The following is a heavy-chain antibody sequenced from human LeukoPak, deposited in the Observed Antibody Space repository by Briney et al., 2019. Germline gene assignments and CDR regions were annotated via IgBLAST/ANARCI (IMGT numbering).Heavy chain of an antibody. CDR2: VNPSGGSP. Sequence: ASVKGSCKASGYRFTSYFMHWVRQAPGQGLEWMAIVNPSGGSPSYAQRFQGRVTMTRDTSTSTVYMELSSLRSEDTAVYYCARGPGDYFDYWGQGTLVTVSS. J-gene: IGHJ4*02. CDR1: GYRFTSYF. V-gene: IGHV1-46*01. D-gene: IGHD7-27*01. CDR3: ARGPGDYFDY.